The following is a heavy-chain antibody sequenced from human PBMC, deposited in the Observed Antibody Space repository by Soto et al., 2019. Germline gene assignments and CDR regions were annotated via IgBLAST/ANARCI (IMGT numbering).Heavy chain of an antibody. D-gene: IGHD2-2*01. Sequence: GSLRLSCAASGXTFTDAGINWVRQAPGKGLEWVGRIQSKGFGGETHYAANVKDRVTISRDDSENTAYLQLDRLESEHPALYYCATPDPASTHVLYNLDFWGQGTTVTVSS. CDR2: IQSKGFGGET. J-gene: IGHJ6*02. CDR1: GXTFTDAG. V-gene: IGHV3-15*01. CDR3: ATPDPASTHVLYNLDF.